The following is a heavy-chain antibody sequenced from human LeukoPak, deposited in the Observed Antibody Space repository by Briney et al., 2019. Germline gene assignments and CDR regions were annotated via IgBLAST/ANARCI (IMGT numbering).Heavy chain of an antibody. J-gene: IGHJ4*02. D-gene: IGHD1-26*01. CDR3: AKGKYSGSYWVSDY. CDR2: VSGSGGDT. CDR1: GFPFSSYA. Sequence: GGSLRLSCAASGFPFSSYAMNWVRQAPGKGLECVSTVSGSGGDTYYADSVKGRFTISRDNSKNTLYLQMNSLRAEDTAVCYCAKGKYSGSYWVSDYWGQGTLVAVSS. V-gene: IGHV3-23*01.